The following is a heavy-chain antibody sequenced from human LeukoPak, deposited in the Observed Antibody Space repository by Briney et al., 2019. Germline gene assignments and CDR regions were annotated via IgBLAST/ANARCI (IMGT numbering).Heavy chain of an antibody. V-gene: IGHV4-34*01. CDR1: GGSFSGYY. Sequence: PSETLSLTRAVYGGSFSGYYWSCIRHPPGERLEWIGEIYHSVRTIYNPPLKSRVTRSVDTSKNQFSLKLSSVTAAGTAVYYCARGRAKRYNWNDSRMYYFDYWGQGTLVTVSS. J-gene: IGHJ4*02. D-gene: IGHD1-1*01. CDR2: IYHSVRT. CDR3: ARGRAKRYNWNDSRMYYFDY.